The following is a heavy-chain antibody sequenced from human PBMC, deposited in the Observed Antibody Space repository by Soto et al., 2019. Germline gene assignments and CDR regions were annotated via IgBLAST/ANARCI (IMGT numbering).Heavy chain of an antibody. Sequence: ASVKVSCKASGYTFTSYDINWVRQATGQGLEWMGWMNPNSGNTGYAQKFQGRVTMTRNTSISTAYMELSSLRAEDTAVYYCARDYYKYYDSSGYYRSPAYWGQGTLVTVSS. V-gene: IGHV1-8*01. D-gene: IGHD3-22*01. CDR3: ARDYYKYYDSSGYYRSPAY. J-gene: IGHJ4*02. CDR2: MNPNSGNT. CDR1: GYTFTSYD.